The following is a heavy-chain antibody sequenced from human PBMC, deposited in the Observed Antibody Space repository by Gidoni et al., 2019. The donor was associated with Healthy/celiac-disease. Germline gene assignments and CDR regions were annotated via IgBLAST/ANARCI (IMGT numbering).Heavy chain of an antibody. J-gene: IGHJ5*02. CDR2: FDPENSGT. Sequence: QVQLVQPGSEAKKPGSGVQVHCKVSGYTLTELSMHRVRQAPGKGLEWRGGFDPENSGTIYARKFQGRVTMTEDTSTDTAYMEMSRLRSENTAVYYCATGSGFNSRITGTHNPWFDAWGQGTLVTVSS. V-gene: IGHV1-24*01. D-gene: IGHD1-7*01. CDR1: GYTLTELS. CDR3: ATGSGFNSRITGTHNPWFDA.